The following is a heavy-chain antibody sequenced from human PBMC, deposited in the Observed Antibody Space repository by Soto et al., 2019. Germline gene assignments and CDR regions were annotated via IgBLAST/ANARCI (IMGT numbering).Heavy chain of an antibody. Sequence: GGSLRLSCAASGFTFSSYVMHWVRQAPGKGLEWVAVIWYDGSNKYYADSVKGRFTISRDNSKNTLYLQMNSLRAEDTAVYYCAREPWEAYSYGYYYYGRDVWGKGTTVTVAS. CDR2: IWYDGSNK. J-gene: IGHJ6*04. D-gene: IGHD5-18*01. V-gene: IGHV3-33*01. CDR1: GFTFSSYV. CDR3: AREPWEAYSYGYYYYGRDV.